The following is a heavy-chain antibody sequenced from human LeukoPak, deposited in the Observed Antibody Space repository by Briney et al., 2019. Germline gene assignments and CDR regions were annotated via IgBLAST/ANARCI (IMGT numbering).Heavy chain of an antibody. CDR2: ISGSGGST. CDR3: AKVGVESRGWYFRWAYYFDY. D-gene: IGHD6-19*01. CDR1: GFTFSSYA. J-gene: IGHJ4*02. Sequence: GGSLRLSCAASGFTFSSYAMSWVRQAPGKGLEWVSAISGSGGSTYYADSVKGRFTISRDNSKNTLYLQMNSLRAEDTAVYYCAKVGVESRGWYFRWAYYFDYWGQGTLVTVSS. V-gene: IGHV3-23*01.